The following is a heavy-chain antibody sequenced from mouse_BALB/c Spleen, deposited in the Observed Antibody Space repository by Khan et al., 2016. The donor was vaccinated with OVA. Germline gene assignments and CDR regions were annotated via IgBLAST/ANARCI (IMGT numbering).Heavy chain of an antibody. D-gene: IGHD2-13*01. V-gene: IGHV5-4*02. CDR2: ISDGGSYP. CDR1: GFTFSDYY. CDR3: VRGFYGDPFAY. Sequence: EVELVESGGGLVKPGGSLKLSCAASGFTFSDYYMYWVRQTPEKRLEWVATISDGGSYPYYPDSVKGRFTISRDDAENNLYLQMSSLKPEDTAMYYCVRGFYGDPFAYWGQGTLVTVAA. J-gene: IGHJ3*01.